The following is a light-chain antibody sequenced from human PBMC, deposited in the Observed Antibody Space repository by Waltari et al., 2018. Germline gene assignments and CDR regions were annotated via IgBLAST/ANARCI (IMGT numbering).Light chain of an antibody. CDR1: QSISSY. Sequence: DIQMTQSPSSLSASVGDRVTITCRASQSISSYLNWYQQKPGKAPKLLIYAASSLQSGVTSRFSGSGTGTDFTLTISRLQPVDFDTYYWRQSTSTLPFGGGTRVEIK. CDR3: RQSTSTLP. J-gene: IGKJ4*01. CDR2: AAS. V-gene: IGKV1-39*01.